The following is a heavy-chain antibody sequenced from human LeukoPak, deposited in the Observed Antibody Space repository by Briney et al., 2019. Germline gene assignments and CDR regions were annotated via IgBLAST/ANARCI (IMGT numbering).Heavy chain of an antibody. Sequence: PGGSPRLSCAASGFTFTDHYMSWIRQAPGKGLEWISYISDSGGTIHYADSVKGRFTISRDNAKNSLYLQTNSLRAEDTAVYYCARGAGPLFDPWGQGTLVTVSS. V-gene: IGHV3-11*01. J-gene: IGHJ5*02. CDR1: GFTFTDHY. CDR3: ARGAGPLFDP. CDR2: ISDSGGTI.